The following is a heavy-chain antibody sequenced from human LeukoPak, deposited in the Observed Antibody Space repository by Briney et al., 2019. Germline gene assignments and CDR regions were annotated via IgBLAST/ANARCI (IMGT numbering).Heavy chain of an antibody. J-gene: IGHJ3*02. D-gene: IGHD3-22*01. Sequence: ASVKVSCKASGYTFTSYGISWVRQAPGQGLEWMEWISAYNGNTNYAQKLQGRVTMTTDTSTSTAYMELRSLRSDDTAVYYCARIYDSSGYPHAFDIWGQGTMVTVSS. CDR3: ARIYDSSGYPHAFDI. V-gene: IGHV1-18*01. CDR2: ISAYNGNT. CDR1: GYTFTSYG.